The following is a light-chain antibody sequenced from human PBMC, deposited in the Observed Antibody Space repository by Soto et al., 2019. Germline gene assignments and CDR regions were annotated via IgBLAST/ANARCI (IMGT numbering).Light chain of an antibody. CDR3: GSYSSASPSYV. J-gene: IGLJ1*01. Sequence: QSVLAQPASVSGSPGQSITISCTGTSSDVGGYNYVSWYQQHPGKAPKVMIYEVTNRPSGVSNRFSASKSGNTASLTISGLQAEDEADYYCGSYSSASPSYVLGTGTKVTLL. CDR1: SSDVGGYNY. CDR2: EVT. V-gene: IGLV2-14*01.